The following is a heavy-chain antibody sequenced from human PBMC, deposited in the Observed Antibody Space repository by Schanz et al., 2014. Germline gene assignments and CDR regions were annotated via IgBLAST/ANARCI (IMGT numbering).Heavy chain of an antibody. V-gene: IGHV1-2*06. CDR1: GYTLSGFY. D-gene: IGHD2-2*01. J-gene: IGHJ5*02. Sequence: QVQLVQSGAAVKKSGASVKVSCKASGYTLSGFYMHWVRQAPGQGLEWMGRINPNSGGADYAQKVQGRVTMTTDTSTGTAYMELRSLRSDDTAVYYCARDRRRYCSTASCLHDNWFDPWGQGTLVIVSS. CDR2: INPNSGGA. CDR3: ARDRRRYCSTASCLHDNWFDP.